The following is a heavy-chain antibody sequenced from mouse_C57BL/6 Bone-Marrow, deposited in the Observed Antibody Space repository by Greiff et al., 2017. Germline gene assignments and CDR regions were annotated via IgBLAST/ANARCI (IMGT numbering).Heavy chain of an antibody. V-gene: IGHV1-9*01. CDR2: ILPGSGST. CDR3: AREGLRDYCAMDY. J-gene: IGHJ4*01. Sequence: QVQLQQPGADLVKPGASVKLSCKATGYTFTGYWIEWVQQRPGHGLEWIGEILPGSGSTNYNEKFKGKVTFTADTSSNTAYMQLSSLTTEDSAIYYCAREGLRDYCAMDYWGQGTSVTVSS. D-gene: IGHD2-4*01. CDR1: GYTFTGYW.